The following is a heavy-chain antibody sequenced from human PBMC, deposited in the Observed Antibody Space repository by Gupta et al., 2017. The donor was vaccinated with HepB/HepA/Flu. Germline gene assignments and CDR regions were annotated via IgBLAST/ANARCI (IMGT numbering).Heavy chain of an antibody. CDR3: ARRYCSGGGGDCGGNAFDG. D-gene: IGHD2-15*01. CDR1: GFTVSSYP. J-gene: IGHJ3*01. CDR2: IYIGGNT. Sequence: EVQLVESGGGLIQPGGSLRLSCAASGFTVSSYPMAWVRQAPGKGLEWVSLIYIGGNTFYADPVTGRFTISRDNSKNTVYLQMSSLRAEDTALYYCARRYCSGGGGDCGGNAFDGWGQGTKVTVSS. V-gene: IGHV3-53*01.